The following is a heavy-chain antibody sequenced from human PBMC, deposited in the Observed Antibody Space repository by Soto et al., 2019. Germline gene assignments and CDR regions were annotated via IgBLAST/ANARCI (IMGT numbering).Heavy chain of an antibody. Sequence: SLGVSCKASVYTFTIYGISWLRQAPGQGLEWMRWISAYNGNTNYAQKLQGRVTMITDTSTSRVYMERSSLRSDDTAIYYCARMSTFGSLNWFDPWGQGILVTFSS. CDR1: VYTFTIYG. V-gene: IGHV1-18*01. CDR3: ARMSTFGSLNWFDP. J-gene: IGHJ5*02. D-gene: IGHD3-16*01. CDR2: ISAYNGNT.